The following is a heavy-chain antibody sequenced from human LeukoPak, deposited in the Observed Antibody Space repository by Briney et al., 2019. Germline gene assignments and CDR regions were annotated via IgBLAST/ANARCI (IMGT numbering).Heavy chain of an antibody. CDR3: ANAEAYSSSWYDLYYYYYGMDV. D-gene: IGHD6-13*01. CDR2: ISYDGSNK. V-gene: IGHV3-30*18. CDR1: GFTFSSYG. J-gene: IGHJ6*02. Sequence: PGGSLRLSCAASGFTFSSYGMHWVRQAPGKGLEWVAVISYDGSNKYYADSVKGRFTISRDNSKNTLYLQMDSLRAEDTAVYYCANAEAYSSSWYDLYYYYYGMDVWGQGTTVTVSS.